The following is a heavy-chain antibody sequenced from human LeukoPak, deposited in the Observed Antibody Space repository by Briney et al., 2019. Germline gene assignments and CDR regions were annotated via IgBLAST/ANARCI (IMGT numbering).Heavy chain of an antibody. Sequence: PGGSLRLSCAASGFTFSSYSMNWVRQAPGKGLEWVSSISSSSSYIYYADSVKGRFTISRDNAKNSLYLQMNSLRAEDTAVYYCARDHPYYDSSGYLNWFDPWGQGTLVTVSS. J-gene: IGHJ5*02. CDR3: ARDHPYYDSSGYLNWFDP. V-gene: IGHV3-21*01. CDR1: GFTFSSYS. D-gene: IGHD3-22*01. CDR2: ISSSSSYI.